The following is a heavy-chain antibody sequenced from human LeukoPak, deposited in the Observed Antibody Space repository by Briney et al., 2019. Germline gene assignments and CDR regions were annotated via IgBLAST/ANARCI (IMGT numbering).Heavy chain of an antibody. CDR2: ISSSSSCI. Sequence: GGSLRLSCAASGFTFSSYSMNWVRQAPGKGLEWVSSISSSSSCIYYADSVKGRFTISRDNAKNSLYLQMNSLRAEDTAVYYCASSITMIVVVPYAFDIWGQGTMVTVSS. D-gene: IGHD3-22*01. J-gene: IGHJ3*02. CDR1: GFTFSSYS. CDR3: ASSITMIVVVPYAFDI. V-gene: IGHV3-21*04.